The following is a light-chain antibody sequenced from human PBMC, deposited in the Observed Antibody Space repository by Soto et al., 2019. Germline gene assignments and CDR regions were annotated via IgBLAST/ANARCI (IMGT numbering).Light chain of an antibody. J-gene: IGKJ5*01. CDR1: QSVSSY. V-gene: IGKV3-11*01. CDR2: DAS. Sequence: EIVFTQSPATLSLSPGERARLYCRASQSVSSYLAWYQQKPGQAPRLLIYDASNRATGIPARFSGSGYGTDFNLTISSLETEDFAVYYCQQRSNWPITFGQGTRLEIK. CDR3: QQRSNWPIT.